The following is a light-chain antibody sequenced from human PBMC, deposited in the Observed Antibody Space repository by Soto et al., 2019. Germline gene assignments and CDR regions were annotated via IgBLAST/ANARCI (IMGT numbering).Light chain of an antibody. CDR1: QSVSSSY. J-gene: IGKJ4*01. CDR3: QQYGSSQLN. V-gene: IGKV3-20*01. CDR2: GAS. Sequence: EIVLTQSPGTLSLSPGERATLSCRASQSVSSSYLAWYQQKPGQAPRLLIYGASSRATGIPDRLSGSGSGTDFTLTISRLEPEDFEVYYCQQYGSSQLNFGGGTKVDI.